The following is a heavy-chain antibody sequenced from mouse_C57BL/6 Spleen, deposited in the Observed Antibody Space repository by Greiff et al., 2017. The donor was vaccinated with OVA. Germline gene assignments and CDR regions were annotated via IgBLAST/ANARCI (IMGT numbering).Heavy chain of an antibody. CDR3: ARSYYTFDY. Sequence: EVQLLQSGAELVKPGASVKLSCTASGFTIKDYYMHWVKQRTEQGLEWIGRIDPEGGDTKYAAKFPGKATITADTSSNTAYQQLSSLTYEDTADYYCARSYYTFDYWGQGTTLTVSS. J-gene: IGHJ2*01. CDR1: GFTIKDYY. V-gene: IGHV14-2*01. CDR2: IDPEGGDT. D-gene: IGHD2-12*01.